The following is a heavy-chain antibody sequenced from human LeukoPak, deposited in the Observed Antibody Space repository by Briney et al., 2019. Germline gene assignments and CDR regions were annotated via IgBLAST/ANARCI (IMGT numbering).Heavy chain of an antibody. Sequence: SETLSLTCTVSGDSISSSSYYWGWIRQPPGKGLEWIGSIYYSGSTYYNPSLKSRVTISVDTSKNQFSLKLSSVTAADTAVYYCARHYSITALRVLYFDYWGQGTLVTVSS. J-gene: IGHJ4*02. CDR3: ARHYSITALRVLYFDY. D-gene: IGHD2-21*01. V-gene: IGHV4-39*01. CDR2: IYYSGST. CDR1: GDSISSSSYY.